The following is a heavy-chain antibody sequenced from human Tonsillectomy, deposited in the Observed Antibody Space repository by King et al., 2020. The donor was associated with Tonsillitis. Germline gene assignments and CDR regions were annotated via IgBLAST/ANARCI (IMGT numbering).Heavy chain of an antibody. CDR1: GFTFSSYS. CDR2: ISSSSSYI. D-gene: IGHD2-21*01. CDR3: ARSPIAVMGNDY. J-gene: IGHJ4*02. Sequence: VQLVESGGGLVKPGGSLRLACAASGFTFSSYSMNWVRQAPGKGLEWVSSISSSSSYIYFADSLKGRFTISRDNAKNSLYLQMNSLRAEDTAVYYYARSPIAVMGNDYWGPGTLVTVSA. V-gene: IGHV3-21*01.